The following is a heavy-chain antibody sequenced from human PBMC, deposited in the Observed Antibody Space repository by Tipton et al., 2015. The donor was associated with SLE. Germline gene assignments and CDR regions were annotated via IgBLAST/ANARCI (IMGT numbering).Heavy chain of an antibody. CDR2: IHSSGST. V-gene: IGHV4-61*01. Sequence: TLSLTCSVSGASISSGSYYWSWIRQPPGKGLEWIGYIHSSGSTNYNSSLESRVTISIDTSRNQFSLNLSSMSAADTAVYYCVRESLLYDDYGGGFDPWGQGTLVTVSS. D-gene: IGHD4-23*01. CDR3: VRESLLYDDYGGGFDP. CDR1: GASISSGSYY. J-gene: IGHJ5*02.